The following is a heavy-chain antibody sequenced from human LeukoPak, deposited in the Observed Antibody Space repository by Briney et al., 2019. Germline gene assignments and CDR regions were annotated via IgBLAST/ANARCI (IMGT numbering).Heavy chain of an antibody. J-gene: IGHJ4*02. CDR1: GGSISGSNYY. CDR3: ARHSSAARPNFDY. D-gene: IGHD6-6*01. V-gene: IGHV4-39*01. Sequence: SETLSLTCTVSGGSISGSNYYWGWIRQPPGKGLEWIGSIYYSGTAYYNPSLKSRVTISVDTSKNQFSLEVTSMTAADTAVYYCARHSSAARPNFDYWGQGTLVTVSS. CDR2: IYYSGTA.